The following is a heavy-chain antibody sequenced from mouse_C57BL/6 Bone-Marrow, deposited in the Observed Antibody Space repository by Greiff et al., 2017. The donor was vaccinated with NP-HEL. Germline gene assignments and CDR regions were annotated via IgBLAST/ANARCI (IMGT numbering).Heavy chain of an antibody. CDR1: GYTFTSYW. J-gene: IGHJ4*01. Sequence: QVQLQQPGAELVRPGSSVKLSCKASGYTFTSYWMHWVKQRPIQGLEWIGNIDPSDSETHYNQKFKDKATLTVDKSSSTAYMQLSSLTSEDSAVYYCARAYDIDGALYYAMDYWGQGTSVTVSS. D-gene: IGHD2-10*02. V-gene: IGHV1-52*01. CDR2: IDPSDSET. CDR3: ARAYDIDGALYYAMDY.